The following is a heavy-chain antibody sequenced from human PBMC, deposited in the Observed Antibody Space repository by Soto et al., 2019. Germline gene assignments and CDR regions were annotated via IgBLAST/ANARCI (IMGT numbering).Heavy chain of an antibody. CDR3: AKSGKQQLVLLMAFDI. J-gene: IGHJ3*02. CDR2: ISTSGGTT. V-gene: IGHV3-23*01. CDR1: GFTFSSFA. D-gene: IGHD6-13*01. Sequence: GGSLRLSCAASGFTFSSFAMAWGRQAPGKGLEWVSSISTSGGTTYYADAVEGRFTISRDNSRNTLYLQMNSLRAEDTAIYYCAKSGKQQLVLLMAFDIWGQGTMVTVSS.